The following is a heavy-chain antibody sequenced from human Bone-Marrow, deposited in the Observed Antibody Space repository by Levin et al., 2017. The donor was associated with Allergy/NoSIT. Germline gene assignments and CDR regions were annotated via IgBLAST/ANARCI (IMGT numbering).Heavy chain of an antibody. CDR1: GFSFSDHA. J-gene: IGHJ6*02. CDR2: VSITASSYPT. D-gene: IGHD2-15*01. Sequence: GGSLRLSCVASGFSFSDHAMDWVRQAPGKGLEWVAHVSITASSYPTGYAASVKVRFTISRDDSKISLYLHMNSLKTEDTAVYFCAYLGRSNGVDVWGQGTTVTVSS. V-gene: IGHV3-72*01. CDR3: AYLGRSNGVDV.